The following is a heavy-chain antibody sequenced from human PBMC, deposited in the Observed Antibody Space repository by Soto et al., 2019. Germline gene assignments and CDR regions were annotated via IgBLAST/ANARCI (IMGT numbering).Heavy chain of an antibody. D-gene: IGHD2-15*01. CDR2: ISAYNGKT. V-gene: IGHV1-18*01. CDR1: GYTFANYG. CDR3: ARGHAGYCSATHCHWGLYLDS. Sequence: QVQLVQSGAEVKKPGASVKVSCKASGYTFANYGISWVRQAPGQGLEWMGWISAYNGKTDYPQRLQGRVTMTTDTSTSTAYMEVRSLRSDDTATYYCARGHAGYCSATHCHWGLYLDSWGQGTLVTVSS. J-gene: IGHJ4*02.